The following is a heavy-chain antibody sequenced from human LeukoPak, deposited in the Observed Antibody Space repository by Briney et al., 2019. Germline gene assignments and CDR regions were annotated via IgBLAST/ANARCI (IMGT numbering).Heavy chain of an antibody. Sequence: GASVKVSCKASGYTFTSYAMNWVRQAPGQGLEWMGWISAYNGNTNYAQKLQGRVTMTTDTSTSTAYMELRSLRSDDTAVYYCARVGHYGDYFDYWGQGTLVTVSS. CDR1: GYTFTSYA. CDR2: ISAYNGNT. J-gene: IGHJ4*02. D-gene: IGHD4-17*01. CDR3: ARVGHYGDYFDY. V-gene: IGHV1-18*01.